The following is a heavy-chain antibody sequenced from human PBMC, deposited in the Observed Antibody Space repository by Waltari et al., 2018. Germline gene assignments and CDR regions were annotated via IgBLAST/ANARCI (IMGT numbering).Heavy chain of an antibody. CDR3: ARLRIAVAGPGAFDI. CDR2: INHSGST. D-gene: IGHD6-19*01. J-gene: IGHJ3*02. V-gene: IGHV4-34*01. Sequence: QVQLQQWGAGLLKPSETLSLTCAVYGGSFSGYYWSWIRQPPGKGLEWIGEINHSGSTKYNPSLKSRVTISVDTSKNQFSLKLSSVSAADTAVYYCARLRIAVAGPGAFDIWGQGTMVTVSS. CDR1: GGSFSGYY.